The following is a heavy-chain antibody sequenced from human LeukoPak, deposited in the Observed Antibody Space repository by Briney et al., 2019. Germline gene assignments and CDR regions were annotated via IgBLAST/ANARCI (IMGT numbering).Heavy chain of an antibody. CDR1: GFTFDDYA. V-gene: IGHV3-9*01. CDR3: AKDAFYDSSGYYGY. CDR2: ISWNSGSI. Sequence: PGRSLRLSCAASGFTFDDYAMHWVRQAPGKGLEWVSCISWNSGSIGYADSVKGRFTISRDNAKNSLYLQMNSLRAEDTALYYCAKDAFYDSSGYYGYWGQGTLSPSPQ. J-gene: IGHJ4*02. D-gene: IGHD3-22*01.